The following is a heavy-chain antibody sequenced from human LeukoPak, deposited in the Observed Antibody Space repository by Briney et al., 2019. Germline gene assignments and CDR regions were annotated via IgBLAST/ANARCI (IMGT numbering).Heavy chain of an antibody. J-gene: IGHJ4*02. CDR1: GYSFTSYW. D-gene: IGHD3-3*01. CDR3: ARHRGRVLEWLPIDY. Sequence: GESLKISCKGSGYSFTSYWIGWVRQMPGKGLEWMGIIYPGDSDTRYSPSFQGQVTISADKSISTAYLQWSSLKASDTAMYYCARHRGRVLEWLPIDYWGQGTLVTVSS. V-gene: IGHV5-51*01. CDR2: IYPGDSDT.